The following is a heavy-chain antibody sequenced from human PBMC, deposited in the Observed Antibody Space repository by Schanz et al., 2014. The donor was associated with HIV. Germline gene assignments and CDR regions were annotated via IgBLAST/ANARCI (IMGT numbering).Heavy chain of an antibody. CDR1: GYTFINYG. V-gene: IGHV1-18*01. Sequence: QVQLLQPGAELKKPGASVKVSCKASGYTFINYGISWVRQAPGQGLEWMGWISGYNGNTNYAQKIQGRVTMTRDTSTTTAYMDLRSLRSDDTAVYHCARRESDGALDVWGPGTTVIVSS. D-gene: IGHD2-21*02. CDR2: ISGYNGNT. CDR3: ARRESDGALDV. J-gene: IGHJ6*02.